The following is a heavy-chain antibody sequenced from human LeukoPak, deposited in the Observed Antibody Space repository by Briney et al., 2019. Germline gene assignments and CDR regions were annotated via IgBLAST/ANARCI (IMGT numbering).Heavy chain of an antibody. J-gene: IGHJ4*02. Sequence: GGSLRLSCAASGFTFSNHWMHWVRQAPGKGLMWVSRINRDGSRTDYADSVKGRFTISRDDAKNTLYLQVNSLRAEDTAVYFCARGGSDTAMAHDYWGQGTLVTVSS. CDR2: INRDGSRT. V-gene: IGHV3-74*01. CDR3: ARGGSDTAMAHDY. CDR1: GFTFSNHW. D-gene: IGHD5-18*01.